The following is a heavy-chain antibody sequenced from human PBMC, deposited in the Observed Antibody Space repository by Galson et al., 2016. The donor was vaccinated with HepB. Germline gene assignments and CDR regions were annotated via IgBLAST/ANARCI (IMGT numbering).Heavy chain of an antibody. V-gene: IGHV3-53*01. CDR2: IYSGGGT. Sequence: SLRLSCAASGFTASNNFMRWVRQAPGKGLEWVSLIYSGGGTHYVDSVKGRFIISRDNSKNTLYLQMNSLRVEDTAVYYCARGGNYGYTWGLGTLVIVSS. CDR3: ARGGNYGYT. CDR1: GFTASNNF. D-gene: IGHD1-26*01. J-gene: IGHJ4*02.